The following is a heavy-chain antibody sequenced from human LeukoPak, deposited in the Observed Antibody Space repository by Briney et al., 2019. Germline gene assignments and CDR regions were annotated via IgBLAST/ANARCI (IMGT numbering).Heavy chain of an antibody. CDR3: ARARYVNSFYAFDI. Sequence: SETLSLTCTVSGGSISGYYWSWIRQPPGKGLEWIGYIYYSGSTSYNPSLKSRVTISVDTSKNQFSLKVRSVTAADTAVYYCARARYVNSFYAFDIWGQGTLVTVSS. J-gene: IGHJ3*02. CDR1: GGSISGYY. CDR2: IYYSGST. D-gene: IGHD3-9*01. V-gene: IGHV4-59*01.